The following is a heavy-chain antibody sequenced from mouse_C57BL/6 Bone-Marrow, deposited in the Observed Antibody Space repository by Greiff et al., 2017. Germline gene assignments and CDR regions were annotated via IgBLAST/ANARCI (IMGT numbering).Heavy chain of an antibody. D-gene: IGHD1-1*01. V-gene: IGHV1-69*01. Sequence: QVQLQQPGAELVMPGASVKLSCKASGYTFTSYWMHWVKQRPGQGLEWIGEIDPSDSYTNYNQKFKGKSTLTVDKSSSTAYMQLSSLTSEYSAVYDCSRGRYYYYSNARDYWGPGNSVTVSS. J-gene: IGHJ4*01. CDR1: GYTFTSYW. CDR3: SRGRYYYYSNARDY. CDR2: IDPSDSYT.